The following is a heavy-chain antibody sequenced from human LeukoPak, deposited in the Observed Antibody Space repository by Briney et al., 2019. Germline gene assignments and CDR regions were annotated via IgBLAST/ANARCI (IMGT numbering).Heavy chain of an antibody. D-gene: IGHD6-19*01. V-gene: IGHV1-2*04. CDR1: GYTFTGYY. CDR2: INPNSGGT. CDR3: ARASRQFTMDV. Sequence: ASVTVSCKASGYTFTGYYMHWVRQAPGQGLEWMGWINPNSGGTNYAQKSQGWVTMTRDTSISTAYMELSRLRSDDTAVYYCARASRQFTMDVWGQGTTVTVSS. J-gene: IGHJ6*02.